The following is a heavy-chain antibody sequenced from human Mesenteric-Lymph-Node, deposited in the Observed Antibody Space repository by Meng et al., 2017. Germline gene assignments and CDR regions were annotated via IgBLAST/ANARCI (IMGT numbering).Heavy chain of an antibody. CDR2: ITSGGGA. CDR3: ARPDFDSSAYFFDT. Sequence: GGSLRLSCAASGFTFSSYAMSWVRQAPGKGLEWVSAITSGGGAYYVDSVKGRFTISRDNAKNSLYLQMNSLRVVDTAVYYCARPDFDSSAYFFDTWGQGTLVTVSS. CDR1: GFTFSSYA. J-gene: IGHJ4*02. V-gene: IGHV3-23*01. D-gene: IGHD3-22*01.